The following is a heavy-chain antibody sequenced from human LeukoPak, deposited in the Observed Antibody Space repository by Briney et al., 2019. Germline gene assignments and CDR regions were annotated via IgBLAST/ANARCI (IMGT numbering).Heavy chain of an antibody. V-gene: IGHV4-34*01. Sequence: SETLSLTCAVYGGSFSGYYWSWIRQPPGKGLEWIGEINHSGSTNYNPSLKSRVTISVDTSKKQFSLKLSSVTAADTAVYYCARGREVGATTFDYWGQGTLVTVSS. CDR3: ARGREVGATTFDY. CDR2: INHSGST. CDR1: GGSFSGYY. D-gene: IGHD1-26*01. J-gene: IGHJ4*02.